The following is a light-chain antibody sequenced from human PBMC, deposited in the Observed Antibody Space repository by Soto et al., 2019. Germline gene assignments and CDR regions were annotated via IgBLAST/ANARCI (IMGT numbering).Light chain of an antibody. V-gene: IGLV1-47*01. Sequence: QSVLIQPPSASGTPGQRVTISCSGSSSNIGSNYVYWFQQLPGAAPKLLIYRNNQRPSGVPDRFSGSKSGTSASLASSGLRSEDEADYDWATWEDNLTARVCGGGTKQTGL. CDR1: SSNIGSNY. CDR3: ATWEDNLTARV. J-gene: IGLJ3*02. CDR2: RNN.